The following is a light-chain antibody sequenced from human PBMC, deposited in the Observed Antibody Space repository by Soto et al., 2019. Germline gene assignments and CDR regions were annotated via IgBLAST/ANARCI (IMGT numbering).Light chain of an antibody. V-gene: IGLV1-40*01. CDR1: SSNIGAGYD. CDR3: QSYDSSLSGWV. Sequence: QSVLTQPPSVSGAPGQRVTISCTGSSSNIGAGYDVHWYQQLPGTAPKLLIYGNSNRPSGVPDRFSGSKSCTSASLAITGLLAEDEADYYCQSYDSSLSGWVFGGGTKLTVL. CDR2: GNS. J-gene: IGLJ2*01.